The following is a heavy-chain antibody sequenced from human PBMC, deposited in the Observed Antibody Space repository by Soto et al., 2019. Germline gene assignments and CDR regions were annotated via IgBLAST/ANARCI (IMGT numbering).Heavy chain of an antibody. V-gene: IGHV3-53*01. D-gene: IGHD7-27*01. J-gene: IGHJ6*02. CDR2: IYSGGST. Sequence: EVQLVESGGGLIQPGGSLRLSCAASGFTVSSNYMSWVRQAPGKGLEWVSVIYSGGSTYYADSVKGRFTISRDNSKNTLYLQMNSLRAEDTAVYYCARDEGVRSLGIYYYYGMDVWGQGTTVTVSS. CDR1: GFTVSSNY. CDR3: ARDEGVRSLGIYYYYGMDV.